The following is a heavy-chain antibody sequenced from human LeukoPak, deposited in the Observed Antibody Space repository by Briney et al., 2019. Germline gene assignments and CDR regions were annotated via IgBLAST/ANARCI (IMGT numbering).Heavy chain of an antibody. Sequence: GGSLRLSCAASGLTFSSSAMNWVRQAPGKGLEWVAVIWYDGSNKYYADSVKGRFTISRDNSKNMLFLQMNSLTVEDTAVYYCAKDVSQWLVRLDYWGQGVLVTVSS. CDR2: IWYDGSNK. CDR1: GLTFSSSA. V-gene: IGHV3-33*03. J-gene: IGHJ4*02. CDR3: AKDVSQWLVRLDY. D-gene: IGHD6-19*01.